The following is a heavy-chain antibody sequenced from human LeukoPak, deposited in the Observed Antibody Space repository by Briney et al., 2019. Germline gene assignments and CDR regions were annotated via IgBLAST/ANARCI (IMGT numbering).Heavy chain of an antibody. D-gene: IGHD3-3*01. CDR1: GFTFSSYS. CDR3: ARAPRGYDFWSGYNPDY. Sequence: GGSLRLSCAASGFTFSSYSMNWVRQAPGKGLEWVSSISSDGTYIYYADSVKGRFTISRDTAKKSLYLHMNSLRVEDTAVYYCARAPRGYDFWSGYNPDYWGQGTLVTVSS. CDR2: ISSDGTYI. V-gene: IGHV3-21*01. J-gene: IGHJ4*02.